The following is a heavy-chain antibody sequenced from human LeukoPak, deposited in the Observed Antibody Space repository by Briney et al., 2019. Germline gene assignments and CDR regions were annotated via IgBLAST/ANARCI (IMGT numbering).Heavy chain of an antibody. CDR2: IRSKAISYTT. Sequence: GGSLRLSCAASGFTFSGSAMHWVRQASGKGLEWVGHIRSKAISYTTTYAASVKGRFTISRDDSKNTAYLQMNSLKTEDTAIYYCGQLLEGWGQGTLVTVSS. CDR3: GQLLEG. J-gene: IGHJ4*02. V-gene: IGHV3-73*01. CDR1: GFTFSGSA. D-gene: IGHD2-2*01.